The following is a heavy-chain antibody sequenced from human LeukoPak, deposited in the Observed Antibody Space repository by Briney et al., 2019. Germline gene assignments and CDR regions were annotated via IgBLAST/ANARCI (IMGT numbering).Heavy chain of an antibody. D-gene: IGHD6-13*01. CDR2: IYYSGST. J-gene: IGHJ5*02. V-gene: IGHV4-39*01. CDR1: GGSISSSSYY. Sequence: SETLSLTCTVSGGSISSSSYYWGWIRQPPGKGLEWIGSIYYSGSTYYNPSLKSRVTISVDTSKNQFSLKLSSVTAADTAVYYCARRGYSSSWYQPNWFDPWGQGTLVTVSS. CDR3: ARRGYSSSWYQPNWFDP.